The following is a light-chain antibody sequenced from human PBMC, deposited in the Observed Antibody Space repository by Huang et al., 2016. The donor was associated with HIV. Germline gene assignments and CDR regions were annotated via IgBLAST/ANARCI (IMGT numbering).Light chain of an antibody. J-gene: IGKJ3*01. Sequence: DIQMTQSPASLSASVGDRVTITCRASESISEFLNWYQQKPGKAPHLLISDASSLQRGVPSRFSGSGSVTDFTFTITSLQPDDFATYYCQQGYSMPLTFGPGTKVDIK. CDR1: ESISEF. CDR3: QQGYSMPLT. V-gene: IGKV1-39*01. CDR2: DAS.